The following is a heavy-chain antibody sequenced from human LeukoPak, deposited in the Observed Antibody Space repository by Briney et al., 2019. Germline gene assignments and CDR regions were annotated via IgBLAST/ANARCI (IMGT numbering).Heavy chain of an antibody. Sequence: GGSLRLSCAASGFTFSSYGMHWVRQAPGKGLEWVAVISYDGSSKYYADSVKGRFTISRGNSKNTLYLQMNSLRVEDTAVYYCAKDRIRVWLPDGMDVWGQGTTVTVSS. J-gene: IGHJ6*02. V-gene: IGHV3-30*18. CDR1: GFTFSSYG. D-gene: IGHD5-18*01. CDR2: ISYDGSSK. CDR3: AKDRIRVWLPDGMDV.